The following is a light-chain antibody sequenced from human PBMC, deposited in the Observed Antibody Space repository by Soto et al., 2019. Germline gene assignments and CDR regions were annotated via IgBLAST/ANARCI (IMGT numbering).Light chain of an antibody. CDR1: QSISSY. V-gene: IGKV3-11*01. J-gene: IGKJ4*01. CDR3: QHCNSWPLT. CDR2: DAS. Sequence: EIVLTQSPATLSLSPGERATLSCRASQSISSYLAWYQQTPGQAPRLLIYDASNRATGIPARFSCSGSGTAFSLTISSLAPEEVAVYYCQHCNSWPLTFGGGTKVEIK.